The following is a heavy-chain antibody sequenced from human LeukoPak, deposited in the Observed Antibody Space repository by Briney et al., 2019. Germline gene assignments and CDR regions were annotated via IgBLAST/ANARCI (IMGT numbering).Heavy chain of an antibody. Sequence: ASVKVSCKTSGYSSTSYTINWVRQAPGQGLEWMGWISGYNGNTNYAQKFQGRVTMTRDTSISTAYMELSRLRSDDTAVYYCARGYCTNGVCYGAGYWGQGTLVTVSS. CDR1: GYSSTSYT. D-gene: IGHD2-8*01. CDR3: ARGYCTNGVCYGAGY. CDR2: ISGYNGNT. J-gene: IGHJ4*02. V-gene: IGHV1-18*01.